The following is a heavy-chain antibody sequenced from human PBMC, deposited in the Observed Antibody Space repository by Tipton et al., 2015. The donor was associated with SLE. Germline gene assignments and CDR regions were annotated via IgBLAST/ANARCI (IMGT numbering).Heavy chain of an antibody. D-gene: IGHD6-19*01. J-gene: IGHJ4*02. V-gene: IGHV4-34*01. CDR3: ARGNSSGWWNY. CDR2: INHSGST. Sequence: TLSLTCAVYGGSFSGYYGSWIRQPPGKGLEWIGEINHSGSTNYNPSLKSRVTISVDTSKNQFSLKLSSVTAADTAVYYCARGNSSGWWNYWGQGNLVTVSS. CDR1: GGSFSGYY.